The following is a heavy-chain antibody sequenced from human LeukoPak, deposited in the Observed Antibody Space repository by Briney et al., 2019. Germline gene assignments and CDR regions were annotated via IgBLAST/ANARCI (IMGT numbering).Heavy chain of an antibody. CDR2: ISYDGSNK. CDR1: GFTFSSYG. J-gene: IGHJ5*02. D-gene: IGHD6-13*01. CDR3: AKGADSSWYWFDP. V-gene: IGHV3-30*18. Sequence: GRSLRLSCAASGFTFSSYGMHWVRQAPGKGLEWVAVISYDGSNKYYADSVKGRFTISRDNSKNTLYLQMNSLRAEDTAVYYCAKGADSSWYWFDPWGQGTLVTVSS.